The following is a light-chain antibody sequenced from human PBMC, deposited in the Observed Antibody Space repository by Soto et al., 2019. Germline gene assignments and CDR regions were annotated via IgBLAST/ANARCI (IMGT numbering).Light chain of an antibody. CDR2: PAS. J-gene: IGKJ4*01. CDR3: QQRNQWPPVT. CDR1: QDISTS. Sequence: DIQLTQSPSFLSASVGDRVTVSCRASQDISTSLAWFQQKAGKVPQLLVYPASTLQDGVPSRFSGSGSGTYFTLTINNLQAEDFATYYCQQRNQWPPVTFGGGTRVEIK. V-gene: IGKV1-9*01.